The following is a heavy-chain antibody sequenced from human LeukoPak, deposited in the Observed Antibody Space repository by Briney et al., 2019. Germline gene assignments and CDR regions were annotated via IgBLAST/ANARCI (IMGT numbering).Heavy chain of an antibody. CDR1: GFTFSSYA. J-gene: IGHJ4*02. V-gene: IGHV3-30*01. CDR3: ARDQGFCFDY. D-gene: IGHD2/OR15-2a*01. CDR2: ISYDGTNK. Sequence: TGRSLRLSCAASGFTFSSYAMHWVRQAPGKGLEWVAVISYDGTNKYYADSVKGRFTISRDNSKNTLYLQMNSLRAEDTAVYYCARDQGFCFDYWGQGTLVTVSS.